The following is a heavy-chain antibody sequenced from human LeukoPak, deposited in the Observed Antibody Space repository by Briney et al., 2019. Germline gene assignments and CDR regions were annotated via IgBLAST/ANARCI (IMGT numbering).Heavy chain of an antibody. D-gene: IGHD6-13*01. Sequence: SETLSLTCAVYGGSFSGYYWSWTRQPPGKGLEWIGEINHSGSTNYNPSLKSRVTISVDTSKNQFSLKLSSVTAADTAVYYCARDSSSYDYWGQGTLVTVSS. CDR2: INHSGST. J-gene: IGHJ4*02. CDR3: ARDSSSYDY. CDR1: GGSFSGYY. V-gene: IGHV4-34*01.